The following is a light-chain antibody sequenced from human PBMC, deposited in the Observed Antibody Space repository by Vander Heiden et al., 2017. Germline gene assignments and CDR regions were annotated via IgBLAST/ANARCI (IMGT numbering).Light chain of an antibody. CDR2: WAS. J-gene: IGKJ4*01. V-gene: IGKV4-1*01. CDR3: QQYYSTPLT. Sequence: DIVMTQSPDSLAVPLGERATIHCQSSQSVLYSSNNKNCLAWYQQKPGQPPKLLIYWASTRESGVPDRFSGSGSGTDFTLTISSLQAEDVAVYYCQQYYSTPLTFGGGTKVEIK. CDR1: QSVLYSSNNKNC.